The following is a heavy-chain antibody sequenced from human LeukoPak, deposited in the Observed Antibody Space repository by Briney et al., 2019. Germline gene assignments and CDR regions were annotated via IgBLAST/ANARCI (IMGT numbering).Heavy chain of an antibody. J-gene: IGHJ4*02. D-gene: IGHD1-26*01. V-gene: IGHV3-20*04. Sequence: GGSLRLSCAASGFTCDDYGMSWVRQAPGKGLEWVSGINWNGGSTGYADSVKGRFTISRDNAKNSLYLQMNSLRAEDTALYYCARLSVIVGATTVDYWGQGTLVTVSS. CDR2: INWNGGST. CDR1: GFTCDDYG. CDR3: ARLSVIVGATTVDY.